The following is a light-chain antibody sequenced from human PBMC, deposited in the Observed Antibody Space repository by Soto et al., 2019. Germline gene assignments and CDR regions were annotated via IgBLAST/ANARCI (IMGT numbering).Light chain of an antibody. CDR3: QQYGNSPPYS. V-gene: IGKV3-20*01. CDR1: QSVSTTY. J-gene: IGKJ2*03. CDR2: ATS. Sequence: EIVLTQSPGSLSLSPGEGATLSCRASQSVSTTYLAWYQLKPGQAPRLVIYATSSRAAGLPDRFRGSGSGTEFTLTISSLEPEDVGVYFCQQYGNSPPYSFGQGTKLEI.